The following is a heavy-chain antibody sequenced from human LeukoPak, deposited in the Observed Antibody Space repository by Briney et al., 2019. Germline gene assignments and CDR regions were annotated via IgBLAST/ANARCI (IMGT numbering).Heavy chain of an antibody. CDR3: VRVLPKSTDY. Sequence: PGGSLRLSCAASGFTFASYAMSWVRQAPGKGLEWVSGISGDGDSTYYADSVRGRFTISRDNAKNSLYLQMNSLRVEDTAMYYCVRVLPKSTDYWGQGTLVTVSS. V-gene: IGHV3-23*01. CDR1: GFTFASYA. J-gene: IGHJ4*02. CDR2: ISGDGDST. D-gene: IGHD2-2*01.